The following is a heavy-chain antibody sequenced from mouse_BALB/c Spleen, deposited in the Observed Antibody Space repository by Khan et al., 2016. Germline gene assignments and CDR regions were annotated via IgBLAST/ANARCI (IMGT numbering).Heavy chain of an antibody. D-gene: IGHD1-1*01. CDR1: GYSFTSYY. V-gene: IGHV1S135*01. Sequence: VQLQQSGPELMKPGASVKISCKASGYSFTSYYMHWVKQSHGKSLGWIGYIDPFNGGTSYNQKFKGKATLTVDKSSSTAYMHLSSLTSEDSAVYYCASSTQSFYAMDYWGQGTSVTVSS. CDR3: ASSTQSFYAMDY. CDR2: IDPFNGGT. J-gene: IGHJ4*01.